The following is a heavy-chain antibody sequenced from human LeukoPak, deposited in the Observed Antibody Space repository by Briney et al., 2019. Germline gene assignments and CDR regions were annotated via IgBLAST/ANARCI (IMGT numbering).Heavy chain of an antibody. Sequence: GGSLRLSCAASGFTFNTYWMNWVRQAPGKGLEWVANIKQDGSEKYYVDSVKGRFTISRDNAKNSLYLQMNSLRAEDTAVYYCASDGIAAAGNFDYWGQGTLVTVSS. CDR1: GFTFNTYW. CDR2: IKQDGSEK. CDR3: ASDGIAAAGNFDY. V-gene: IGHV3-7*03. D-gene: IGHD6-13*01. J-gene: IGHJ4*02.